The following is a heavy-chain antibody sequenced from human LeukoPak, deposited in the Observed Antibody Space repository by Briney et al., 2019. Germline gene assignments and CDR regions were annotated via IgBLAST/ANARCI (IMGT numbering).Heavy chain of an antibody. Sequence: ETLSLTCTVSGGSIRSYYWSWIRQPPGKGLEWIGYLYYSGSTNYNPSLKSRVTISVDTSKNQFSLKLSSVTAADTAVYYCAGRQEYYGSGSEFDYWGQGTLVTVSS. D-gene: IGHD3-10*01. CDR1: GGSIRSYY. CDR3: AGRQEYYGSGSEFDY. J-gene: IGHJ4*02. V-gene: IGHV4-59*01. CDR2: LYYSGST.